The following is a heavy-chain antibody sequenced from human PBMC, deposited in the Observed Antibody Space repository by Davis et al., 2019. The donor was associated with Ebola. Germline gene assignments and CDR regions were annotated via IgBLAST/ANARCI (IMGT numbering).Heavy chain of an antibody. Sequence: ASVKVSCKASGYTFTSHGISWLRQAPGQGLEWMGWISAYNVNTNYAHKLQGRVTITTDTSTSTAYMELRSLRSDDTAVYYCARRRTVYSSRFYYYYGMDVWGQGTTVTVSS. CDR2: ISAYNVNT. J-gene: IGHJ6*02. D-gene: IGHD6-13*01. CDR1: GYTFTSHG. CDR3: ARRRTVYSSRFYYYYGMDV. V-gene: IGHV1-18*01.